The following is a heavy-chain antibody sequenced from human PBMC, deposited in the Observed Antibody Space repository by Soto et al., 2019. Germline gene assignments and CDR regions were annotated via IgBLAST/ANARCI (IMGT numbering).Heavy chain of an antibody. J-gene: IGHJ4*02. Sequence: EGQLVESGGGLVKPGGSLRLSCAASGFTFSSYSMNWVRQAPGKGLEWVSSISSSSSYIYYADSVKGRFTISRDNAKNSLYLQMNSLRAEDTAVYYCAREGDIDYGFDYWGQGTLVTVSS. D-gene: IGHD4-17*01. CDR2: ISSSSSYI. CDR1: GFTFSSYS. V-gene: IGHV3-21*01. CDR3: AREGDIDYGFDY.